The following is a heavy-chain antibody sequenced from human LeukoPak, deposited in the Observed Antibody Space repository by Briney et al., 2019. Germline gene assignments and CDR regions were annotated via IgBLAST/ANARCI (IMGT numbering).Heavy chain of an antibody. J-gene: IGHJ3*02. CDR1: GGSISSYY. V-gene: IGHV4-4*07. CDR2: IYTSGST. CDR3: ARDPYYYDSILDAFDI. D-gene: IGHD3-22*01. Sequence: PETLSLTCTVSGGSISSYYWSWIRQPAGKGLEWIGRIYTSGSTNYNPSLKSRVTMSVDTSKNQFSLKLSSVTAADTAVYYCARDPYYYDSILDAFDIWGQGTMVTVSS.